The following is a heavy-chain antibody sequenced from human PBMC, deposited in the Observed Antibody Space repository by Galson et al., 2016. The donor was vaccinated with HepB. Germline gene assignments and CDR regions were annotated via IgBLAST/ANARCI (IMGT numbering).Heavy chain of an antibody. J-gene: IGHJ4*02. CDR3: ARGARPLGPVTHRRGHLAC. Sequence: SETLSLTCTVSGGSISSYYWSWIRQPPGKGLEWIGYVYDSGSTEYNPSLKRRVTIPVDTSKNQFSLKLGSVTAADTAVYYCARGARPLGPVTHRRGHLACWGQGTLVTVSS. D-gene: IGHD4-17*01. CDR2: VYDSGST. V-gene: IGHV4-59*01. CDR1: GGSISSYY.